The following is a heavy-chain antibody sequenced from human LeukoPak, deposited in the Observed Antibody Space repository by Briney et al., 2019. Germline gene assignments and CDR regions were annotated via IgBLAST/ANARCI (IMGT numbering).Heavy chain of an antibody. CDR3: ATLGYCSSTSCNYYYYYMDV. Sequence: GASVKVSCKVSGYTLTELSMQWVRQAPGKGLEWMGGFDPEDGETVYAQKFQGRVTMTEDTSTDTAYMGLSSLRSEDTAVYYCATLGYCSSTSCNYYYYYMDVWGKGTTVTVSS. J-gene: IGHJ6*03. D-gene: IGHD2-2*01. CDR2: FDPEDGET. CDR1: GYTLTELS. V-gene: IGHV1-24*01.